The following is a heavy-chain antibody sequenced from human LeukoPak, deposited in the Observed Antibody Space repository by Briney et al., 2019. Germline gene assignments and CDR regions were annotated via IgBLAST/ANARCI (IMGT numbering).Heavy chain of an antibody. J-gene: IGHJ6*03. CDR1: GFTLSSYA. CDR2: ISVSGNT. Sequence: GGSLRLSCAASGFTLSSYAMSWVRQGPGKGLEWVSAISVSGNTYHADSVKGRFTISRDSSKNTLYLQMNSLRAEDAAVYYCAKRGITVTGRGGTYMDVWGKGTTVTISS. D-gene: IGHD6-19*01. V-gene: IGHV3-23*01. CDR3: AKRGITVTGRGGTYMDV.